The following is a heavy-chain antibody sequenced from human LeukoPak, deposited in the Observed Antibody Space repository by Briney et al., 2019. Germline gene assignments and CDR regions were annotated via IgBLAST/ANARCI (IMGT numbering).Heavy chain of an antibody. CDR1: GGSISNYY. CDR2: IYYSGST. D-gene: IGHD3-16*01. V-gene: IGHV4-59*08. J-gene: IGHJ4*02. CDR3: ARTYYDYVWGSPGI. Sequence: PSETLSLTCTVSGGSISNYYWTWIRQPPGKGLEWIGYIYYSGSTNYNPSLKSRVTISVDTSKNQFSLKLSSVTAADTAVYYCARTYYDYVWGSPGIWGQGTLVTVSS.